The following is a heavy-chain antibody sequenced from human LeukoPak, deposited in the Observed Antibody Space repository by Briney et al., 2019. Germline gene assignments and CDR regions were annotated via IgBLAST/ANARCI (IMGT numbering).Heavy chain of an antibody. CDR2: VYHGGST. CDR1: GDSVISGLYY. D-gene: IGHD3-3*01. Sequence: SETLSLTCSVSGDSVISGLYYWTWVRQPPGKGLEWIGYVYHGGSTTYNPSLKSRVTISIDTSQNKFSLKLRSVTAADTAMYYCARGKYYGDSDFWGQGTLVIVSS. CDR3: ARGKYYGDSDF. V-gene: IGHV4-61*01. J-gene: IGHJ4*02.